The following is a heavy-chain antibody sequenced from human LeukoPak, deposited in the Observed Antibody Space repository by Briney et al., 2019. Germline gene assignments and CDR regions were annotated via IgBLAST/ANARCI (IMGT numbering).Heavy chain of an antibody. V-gene: IGHV3-7*04. D-gene: IGHD1-14*01. CDR3: ARERDGIDY. CDR1: GFTFSSYW. CDR2: IKHDGSEK. J-gene: IGHJ4*02. Sequence: PGGSLRLSCAVSGFTFSSYWMSWVRQAPGKGLEWVANIKHDGSEKYYVDSVKGRFTISRDNAKNSLYLQMNSLRAEDTAVYYCARERDGIDYWGQGTLVTVSS.